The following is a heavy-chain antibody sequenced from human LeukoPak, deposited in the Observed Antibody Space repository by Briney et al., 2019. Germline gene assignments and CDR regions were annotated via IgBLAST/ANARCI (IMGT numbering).Heavy chain of an antibody. Sequence: GGSLRLSCAASGFTFSTYAMSWVRQAPGNGLEWVSAISGSGGGTYYADSVKGRFTISRDNSKNTLSLQMNSLRVTETAVFYCARSTYASGSYYAFDIWGQGTMVTVSS. CDR1: GFTFSTYA. D-gene: IGHD3-10*01. CDR2: ISGSGGGT. V-gene: IGHV3-23*01. J-gene: IGHJ3*02. CDR3: ARSTYASGSYYAFDI.